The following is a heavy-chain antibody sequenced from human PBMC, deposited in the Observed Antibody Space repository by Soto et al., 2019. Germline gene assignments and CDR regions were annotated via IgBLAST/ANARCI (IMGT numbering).Heavy chain of an antibody. D-gene: IGHD3-3*01. Sequence: QVQLQQWGAGLLKPSETLSLTCAVYGGSFSSYYWSWIRQPPGMGLEWIGVINHSGSTNYDPSLKSPVTIAIDTAKTQVSLTLSSVTAADTAVYYCARGEPRFMEWLLLSDYFVPWGQGTLVTVSS. CDR3: ARGEPRFMEWLLLSDYFVP. J-gene: IGHJ5*02. CDR1: GGSFSSYY. V-gene: IGHV4-34*01. CDR2: INHSGST.